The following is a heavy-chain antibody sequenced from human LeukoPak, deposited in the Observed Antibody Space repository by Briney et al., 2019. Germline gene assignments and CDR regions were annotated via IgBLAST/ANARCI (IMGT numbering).Heavy chain of an antibody. V-gene: IGHV3-30*04. CDR2: ISYDGSNK. J-gene: IGHJ6*04. Sequence: GRSLRLSCAASGFTFSSYAMHWVREAPGKGLEGVAVISYDGSNKYYADSVRGRFTISRDNSKNTLYLQMNSLRAEDTAVYYCAGGSGSYYRYYYYGMDVWGKGTTVTVSS. CDR1: GFTFSSYA. D-gene: IGHD3-10*01. CDR3: AGGSGSYYRYYYYGMDV.